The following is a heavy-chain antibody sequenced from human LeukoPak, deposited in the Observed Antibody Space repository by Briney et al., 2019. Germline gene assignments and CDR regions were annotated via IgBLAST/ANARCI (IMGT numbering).Heavy chain of an antibody. CDR2: IIPIFGTA. CDR1: GGTFSSYA. Sequence: ASVKVSCKASGGTFSSYAISWVRQAPGQGLEWMGRIIPIFGTANYAQKFQGRVTITTDESTSTAYMELSSLRSEDTAVYYCATEHIATLQTFDYWGQGTLVTVSS. V-gene: IGHV1-69*05. J-gene: IGHJ4*02. D-gene: IGHD4-11*01. CDR3: ATEHIATLQTFDY.